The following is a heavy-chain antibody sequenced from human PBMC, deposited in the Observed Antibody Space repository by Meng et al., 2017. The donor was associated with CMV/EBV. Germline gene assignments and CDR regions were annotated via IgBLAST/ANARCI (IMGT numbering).Heavy chain of an antibody. CDR3: ARVNQGIDY. CDR1: GFTFSSYS. Sequence: GESLKISCAASGFTFSSYSMNWVRQAPGKGLEWVSSISSSSGYIYYADSVKGRFTISRDNAKNSLYLQMNSLRAEDTAVYYCARVNQGIDYWGQGTLVTVSS. V-gene: IGHV3-21*01. J-gene: IGHJ4*02. D-gene: IGHD1-14*01. CDR2: ISSSSGYI.